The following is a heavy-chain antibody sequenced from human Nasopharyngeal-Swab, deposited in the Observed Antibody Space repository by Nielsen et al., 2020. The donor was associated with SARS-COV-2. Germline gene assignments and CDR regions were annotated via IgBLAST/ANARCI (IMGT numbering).Heavy chain of an antibody. CDR2: IYPRDSDT. V-gene: IGHV5-51*01. Sequence: GESLKISCKGSGYSFTSYWIAWVRQMPGEGLEWMGIIYPRDSDTRYSPSFQGQVTISADKSISTAYLQWSSLKASDTAMYYCVRPEGVATSFKYYFQYGMDVWGQGTMVTVPS. J-gene: IGHJ6*02. D-gene: IGHD5-12*01. CDR1: GYSFTSYW. CDR3: VRPEGVATSFKYYFQYGMDV.